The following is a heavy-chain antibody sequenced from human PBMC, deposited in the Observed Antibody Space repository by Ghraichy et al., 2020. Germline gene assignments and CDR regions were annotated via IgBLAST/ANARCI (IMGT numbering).Heavy chain of an antibody. Sequence: GGSLRLSCAASGFTFSSYAMHWVRQAPGKGLEWVSVISHDGSNTYYADSVKGRFTISRDNSKNTLYLQMNSLRAEDTAVYYCARDAGLRCLQPYFDYWGQGTLVTVSS. D-gene: IGHD5-24*01. CDR2: ISHDGSNT. J-gene: IGHJ4*02. CDR3: ARDAGLRCLQPYFDY. V-gene: IGHV3-30-3*01. CDR1: GFTFSSYA.